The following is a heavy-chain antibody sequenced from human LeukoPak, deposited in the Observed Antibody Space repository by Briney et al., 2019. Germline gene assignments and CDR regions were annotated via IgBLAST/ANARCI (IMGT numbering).Heavy chain of an antibody. Sequence: SETLSLTCTVSGGSISSSSYYWDWIRQPPGKGLEWIGSIYYTGSTYYNPSLESRVTISVDSSKSQFSLNLISVTAADTAVYYCAQRYSGSYPYWGQGTLVTVSS. CDR2: IYYTGST. V-gene: IGHV4-39*07. CDR1: GGSISSSSYY. D-gene: IGHD1-26*01. J-gene: IGHJ4*02. CDR3: AQRYSGSYPY.